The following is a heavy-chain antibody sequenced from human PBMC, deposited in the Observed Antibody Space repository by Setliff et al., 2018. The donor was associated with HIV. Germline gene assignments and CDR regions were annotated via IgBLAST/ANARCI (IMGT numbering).Heavy chain of an antibody. J-gene: IGHJ4*02. CDR1: GASITTHW. D-gene: IGHD2-21*02. CDR2: FSSSGST. Sequence: SETLSLTCTVSGASITTHWWSWIRQPAGKGLEWIGRFSSSGSTNYNSSLESRVTMSVDTSKNQFYLNLRSVTATATAIYSCARSRHCGSDCYFDLSGQGTLVTVSS. V-gene: IGHV4-4*07. CDR3: ARSRHCGSDCYFDL.